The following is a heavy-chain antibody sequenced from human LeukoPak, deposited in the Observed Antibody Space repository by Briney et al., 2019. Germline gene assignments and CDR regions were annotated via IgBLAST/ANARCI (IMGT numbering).Heavy chain of an antibody. CDR3: ARASGSFDY. J-gene: IGHJ4*02. Sequence: GGSLRLSCAASGFAFSRYAMHWVRQAPGKGLEWVAVIWSDGSNKYYAGSVKGRFTISRDDSKNTLYLQMNSLRAEDSAVYYCARASGSFDYWGQGTLVTVSS. V-gene: IGHV3-33*01. CDR1: GFAFSRYA. D-gene: IGHD1-26*01. CDR2: IWSDGSNK.